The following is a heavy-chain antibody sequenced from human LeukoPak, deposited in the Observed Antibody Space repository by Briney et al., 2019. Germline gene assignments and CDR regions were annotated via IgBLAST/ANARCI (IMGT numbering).Heavy chain of an antibody. V-gene: IGHV3-15*01. D-gene: IGHD3-22*01. Sequence: PGGSLRLSCAASGFTFRNSWMSWVRQAPGKGREWVGRIKSKTDGGTTDYAAPVKGRFTISRDDSKNTLYLQMTSLKTEDTAVYYCTASYYDSSGYYLDYWGQGTLVTVSS. CDR2: IKSKTDGGTT. CDR1: GFTFRNSW. J-gene: IGHJ4*02. CDR3: TASYYDSSGYYLDY.